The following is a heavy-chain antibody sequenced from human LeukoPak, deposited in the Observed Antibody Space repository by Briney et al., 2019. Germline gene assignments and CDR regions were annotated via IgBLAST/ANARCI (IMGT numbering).Heavy chain of an antibody. J-gene: IGHJ6*03. CDR1: GFTFSSYT. Sequence: GGSLRLSCAASGFTFSSYTMNWVRQAPGKGPEWVSSITSSSSYIYYADSVKGRFTISRDNARNSLYLQMNSLRAADTAVYYCARGRRSIVVVPAARRGYYYMDVWGNGTTVTVSS. CDR2: ITSSSSYI. D-gene: IGHD2-2*01. CDR3: ARGRRSIVVVPAARRGYYYMDV. V-gene: IGHV3-21*01.